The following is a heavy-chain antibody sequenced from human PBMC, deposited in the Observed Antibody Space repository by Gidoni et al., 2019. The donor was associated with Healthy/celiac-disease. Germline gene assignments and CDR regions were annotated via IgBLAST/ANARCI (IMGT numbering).Heavy chain of an antibody. J-gene: IGHJ2*01. Sequence: QVQLQESGPGLVKPSETLSLTCTVSGGSISSYYWSWIRQPAGKGLEWIGRIYTSGSTNYNPSLKSRVTMSVDTSKNQFSLKLSSVTAADTAVYYCARGRYYYDSSGYYGWYFDLWGRGTLVTVSS. CDR2: IYTSGST. CDR1: GGSISSYY. V-gene: IGHV4-4*07. D-gene: IGHD3-22*01. CDR3: ARGRYYYDSSGYYGWYFDL.